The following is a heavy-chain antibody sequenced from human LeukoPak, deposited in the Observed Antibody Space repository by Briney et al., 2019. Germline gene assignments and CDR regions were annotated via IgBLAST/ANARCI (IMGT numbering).Heavy chain of an antibody. CDR1: GFTFSNYA. CDR3: VESGRGLPYWFDP. V-gene: IGHV3-23*01. D-gene: IGHD3-3*01. Sequence: PGGSLRLSCAASGFTFSNYAMSWIRQAPGKGLEWVSGIICSGASTYYTDSVKGRFTISRDNSKNTLFLQMNSLRAEDTAVYFCVESGRGLPYWFDPWGQGTLVTVSS. CDR2: IICSGAST. J-gene: IGHJ5*02.